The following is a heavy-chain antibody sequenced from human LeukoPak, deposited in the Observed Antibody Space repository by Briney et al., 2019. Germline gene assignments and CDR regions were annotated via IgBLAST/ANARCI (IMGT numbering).Heavy chain of an antibody. CDR2: TNWNGAKS. J-gene: IGHJ4*02. CDR3: AREKTGIPDY. CDR1: GFTFDDYG. D-gene: IGHD3-9*01. V-gene: IGHV3-20*04. Sequence: PGGSLRLACAASGFTFDDYGMTWVRQAPGKGLEWVAGTNWNGAKSDYAESVKGRFTISRDNAKNSLYLQMNSLKTEDTAVYYYAREKTGIPDYWGQGTLVTVSS.